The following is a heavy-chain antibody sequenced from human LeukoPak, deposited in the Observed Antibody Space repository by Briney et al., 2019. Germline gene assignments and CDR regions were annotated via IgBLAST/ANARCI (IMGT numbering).Heavy chain of an antibody. V-gene: IGHV4-34*01. D-gene: IGHD3-22*01. CDR1: GGSFSDFS. Sequence: SETLSLTCAVYGGSFSDFSWTWIRQPPGKGLEWIGEISHSGSTNYNPSLKSRVTISVDTSKNQFSLKLSSVTAADTAVYYCARGRQDVTMIVVVMTAVSYYLDVWGKGTTVTVS. CDR3: ARGRQDVTMIVVVMTAVSYYLDV. J-gene: IGHJ6*03. CDR2: ISHSGST.